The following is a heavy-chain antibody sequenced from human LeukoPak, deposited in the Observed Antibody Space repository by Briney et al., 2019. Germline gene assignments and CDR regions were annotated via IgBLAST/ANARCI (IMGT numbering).Heavy chain of an antibody. J-gene: IGHJ2*01. Sequence: ASVKVSCKASGYTFTSHYMHWVRQAPGQGLEWMGIINPSGGSTSYAQKFQGRVTMTRDMSTSTVYMELSSLRSEDTAVYYCASSRGIAAAGPPLWYFDLWGRGTLVTVSS. CDR3: ASSRGIAAAGPPLWYFDL. D-gene: IGHD6-13*01. CDR1: GYTFTSHY. CDR2: INPSGGST. V-gene: IGHV1-46*01.